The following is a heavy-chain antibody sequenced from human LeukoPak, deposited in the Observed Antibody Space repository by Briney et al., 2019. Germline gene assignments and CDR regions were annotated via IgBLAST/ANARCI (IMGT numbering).Heavy chain of an antibody. Sequence: ASVKVSCKASGYTFTSYGISWVRQAPGQGLEWMGWISAYNGNTNYAQKLQGRVTMTTDTSTSTAYMELRGLRSDDTAVYYCARVDMGYRYYYGMDVWGQGTTVTVSS. CDR3: ARVDMGYRYYYGMDV. CDR1: GYTFTSYG. J-gene: IGHJ6*02. D-gene: IGHD3-9*01. CDR2: ISAYNGNT. V-gene: IGHV1-18*01.